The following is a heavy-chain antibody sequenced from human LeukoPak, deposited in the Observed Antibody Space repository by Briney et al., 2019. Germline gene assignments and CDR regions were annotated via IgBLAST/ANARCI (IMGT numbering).Heavy chain of an antibody. Sequence: GGSLRLSCAASGLTFSNYAMTWVRLAPGKGLEWVSSLSGSGGATWYAGSVKGRFTISRDNSKNTLYLRMNSLRAEDTAVYYCAKVRTPYSRSGGYYLGAFDIWGHGTLVTVSS. CDR3: AKVRTPYSRSGGYYLGAFDI. D-gene: IGHD3-10*01. CDR1: GLTFSNYA. J-gene: IGHJ3*02. V-gene: IGHV3-23*01. CDR2: LSGSGGAT.